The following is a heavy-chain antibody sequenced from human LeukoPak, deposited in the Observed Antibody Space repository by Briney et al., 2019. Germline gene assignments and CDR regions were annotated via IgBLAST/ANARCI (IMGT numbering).Heavy chain of an antibody. V-gene: IGHV3-23*01. Sequence: PGGSLRLSCAASGFTFSSYAMSWVRQAPGKGLEWVSAISGSGGSTYYADSVKGRFTISRDNSKSTLYLQMNSLRAEDTAVYYCAREFCSGANCYPMGAFDMWGQGTMVTVSS. D-gene: IGHD2-15*01. J-gene: IGHJ3*02. CDR2: ISGSGGST. CDR3: AREFCSGANCYPMGAFDM. CDR1: GFTFSSYA.